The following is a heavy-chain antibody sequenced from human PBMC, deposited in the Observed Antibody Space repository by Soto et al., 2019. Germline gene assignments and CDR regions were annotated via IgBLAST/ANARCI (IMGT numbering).Heavy chain of an antibody. CDR1: GGSISSHY. Sequence: SETLSLTGTVSGGSISSHYWSWVRQAPGKGLEWIGHIYYRGSTTYNPSLRSRSTISVDTSNNQFFLKLNSVTTADTAVYYCARDGREASGMDVWGQGTKVTVSS. CDR3: ARDGREASGMDV. V-gene: IGHV4-59*11. D-gene: IGHD1-26*01. CDR2: IYYRGST. J-gene: IGHJ6*02.